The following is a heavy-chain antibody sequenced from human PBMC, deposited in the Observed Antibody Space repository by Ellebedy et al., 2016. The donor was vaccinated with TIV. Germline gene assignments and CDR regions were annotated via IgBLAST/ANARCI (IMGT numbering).Heavy chain of an antibody. V-gene: IGHV4-34*01. D-gene: IGHD4-11*01. CDR2: INHSGST. CDR3: ARDGGPDYITRDAFDI. CDR1: GGSFSGYY. Sequence: SETLSLTXAVYGGSFSGYYWSWIRQPPGKGLEWIGEINHSGSTNYNPSLKSRVTISVDTSKNQFSLKLSSVAAADTAVYYCARDGGPDYITRDAFDIWGQGTMVTVSS. J-gene: IGHJ3*02.